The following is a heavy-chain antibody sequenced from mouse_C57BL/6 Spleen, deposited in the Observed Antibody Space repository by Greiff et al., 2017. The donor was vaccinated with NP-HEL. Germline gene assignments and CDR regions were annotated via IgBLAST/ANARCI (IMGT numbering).Heavy chain of an antibody. J-gene: IGHJ1*03. D-gene: IGHD1-1*01. CDR3: ARPYGSSYGYFDV. Sequence: VKLLESGPELVKPGASVKISCKASGYAFSSSWMNWVKQRPGKGLEWIGRIYPGDGDTNYNGKFKGKATLTADKSSSTAYMQLSSLTSEDSAVYFCARPYGSSYGYFDVWGTGTTVTVSS. V-gene: IGHV1-82*01. CDR1: GYAFSSSW. CDR2: IYPGDGDT.